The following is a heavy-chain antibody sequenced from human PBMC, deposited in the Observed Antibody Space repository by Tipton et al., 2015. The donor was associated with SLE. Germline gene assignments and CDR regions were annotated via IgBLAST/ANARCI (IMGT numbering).Heavy chain of an antibody. D-gene: IGHD4-17*01. CDR2: IYYSGST. J-gene: IGHJ3*02. V-gene: IGHV4-59*11. CDR1: GGSISSHY. CDR3: ARAGRTTKAFDI. Sequence: TLSLTCTVSGGSISSHYWSWIRQPPGKGLEWIGYIYYSGSTNYNPSLKSRVTISVDTSKNQFSLKLSSVTAADTAVYYCARAGRTTKAFDIWAQGTMVTVSS.